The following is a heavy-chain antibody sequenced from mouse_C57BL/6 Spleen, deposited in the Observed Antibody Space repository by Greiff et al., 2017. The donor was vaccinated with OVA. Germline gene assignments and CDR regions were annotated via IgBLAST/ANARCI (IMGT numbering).Heavy chain of an antibody. Sequence: QVHVKQSGAELARPGASVKMSCKASGYTFTSYTMHWVKQRPGQGLEWIGYINPSSGYTKYNQKFKDKATLTADKSSSTAYMQLSSLTSEDSAVYYCARDGITTVVPTTFAYWGQGTLVTVSA. CDR3: ARDGITTVVPTTFAY. V-gene: IGHV1-4*01. D-gene: IGHD1-1*01. CDR1: GYTFTSYT. J-gene: IGHJ3*01. CDR2: INPSSGYT.